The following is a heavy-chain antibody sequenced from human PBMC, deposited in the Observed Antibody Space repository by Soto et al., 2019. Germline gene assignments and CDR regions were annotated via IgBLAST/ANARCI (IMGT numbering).Heavy chain of an antibody. CDR3: ARDMEVAGVMNGYYDMDV. Sequence: SVKVSCKASGGTFSSYGISWVRQAPGQGLEWMGGIIPFFGSANYAQKFQGRLTITADKSTSTAYMELSSLRSEDTAVYYCARDMEVAGVMNGYYDMDVWGQGTTVTVSS. D-gene: IGHD3-16*01. J-gene: IGHJ6*02. CDR1: GGTFSSYG. CDR2: IIPFFGSA. V-gene: IGHV1-69*06.